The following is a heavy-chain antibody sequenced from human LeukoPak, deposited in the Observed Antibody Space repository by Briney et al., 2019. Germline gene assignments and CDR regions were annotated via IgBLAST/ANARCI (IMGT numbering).Heavy chain of an antibody. CDR1: GFTFISYA. Sequence: GWSLRLSCAASGFTFISYAMSWVRQAPGKGLEWVSAISGSGGSTYYAESVKGRFTISRDNSKNTLYLQMNSLRAEDTAVYYCAKASIWGSYRFAYWGQGTLVTVSS. J-gene: IGHJ4*02. CDR3: AKASIWGSYRFAY. D-gene: IGHD3-16*02. V-gene: IGHV3-23*01. CDR2: ISGSGGST.